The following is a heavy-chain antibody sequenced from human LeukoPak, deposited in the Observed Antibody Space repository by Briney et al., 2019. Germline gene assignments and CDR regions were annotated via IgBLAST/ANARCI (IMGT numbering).Heavy chain of an antibody. CDR1: GYTFTSYY. Sequence: AXXKVSCKASGYTFTSYYMHWVRQAPGQGLEWMGIINPSGRTTTYAHKFPGRVTMPRDTSTSTVYMELSSLRSEDTAVYYCARAGGGPPSYWGQGTLVTVSS. V-gene: IGHV1-46*01. CDR3: ARAGGGPPSY. CDR2: INPSGRTT. D-gene: IGHD2-15*01. J-gene: IGHJ4*02.